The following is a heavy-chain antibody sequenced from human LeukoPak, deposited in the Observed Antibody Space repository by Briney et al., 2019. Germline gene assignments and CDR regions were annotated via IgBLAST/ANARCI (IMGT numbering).Heavy chain of an antibody. V-gene: IGHV4-39*01. D-gene: IGHD6-19*01. J-gene: IGHJ4*02. CDR1: GGSISSYY. CDR3: ARSIAVAGPGDY. CDR2: IYYSGST. Sequence: PSETLSLTCTVSGGSISSYYWSWIRQPPGKGLEWIGSIYYSGSTYYNPSLKSRVTISVDTSKNQFSLKLSSVTAADTAVYYCARSIAVAGPGDYWGQGTLVTVSS.